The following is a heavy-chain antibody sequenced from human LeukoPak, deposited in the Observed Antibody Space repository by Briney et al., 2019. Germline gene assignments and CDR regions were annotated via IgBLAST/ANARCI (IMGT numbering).Heavy chain of an antibody. CDR2: INHSGST. J-gene: IGHJ4*02. Sequence: SETLSLTCAVYGGSFSGYYWSWIRQPPGQGLEWIGEINHSGSTNYNPSLKSRVTISVDTSKNQFSLKLSSVTAADTAVYYCARGRRYCSSTSCQYYFDYWGQGTLVTVSS. V-gene: IGHV4-34*01. D-gene: IGHD2-2*01. CDR3: ARGRRYCSSTSCQYYFDY. CDR1: GGSFSGYY.